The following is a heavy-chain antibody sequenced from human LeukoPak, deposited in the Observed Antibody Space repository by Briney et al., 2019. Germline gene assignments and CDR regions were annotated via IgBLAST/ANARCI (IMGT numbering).Heavy chain of an antibody. CDR2: INPNSGGT. CDR1: GYTFTDYY. J-gene: IGHJ5*02. V-gene: IGHV1-2*02. CDR3: ARAGRLQGGPYLLGP. D-gene: IGHD2-2*01. Sequence: ASVKVSCKTSGYTFTDYYMHWVRQAPGQGLEWMGWINPNSGGTSSAQKFQGRVTMTRDPSITTVYMAVNWLTSDATAMYYCARAGRLQGGPYLLGPWGQGTLVTVSS.